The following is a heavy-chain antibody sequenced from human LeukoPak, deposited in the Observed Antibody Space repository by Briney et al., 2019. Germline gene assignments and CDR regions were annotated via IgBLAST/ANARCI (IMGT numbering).Heavy chain of an antibody. CDR3: ATYYDRVYFDY. CDR2: ISGSGGST. V-gene: IGHV3-23*01. CDR1: GFTFSSYA. Sequence: GGSLRLSCAASGFTFSSYAMSWVRQTPGKGLEWVSAISGSGGSTYYADSVKGRFTISRDNSKNTLYLQMNSLRAEDTAVYYCATYYDRVYFDYWGQGTLVTVSS. D-gene: IGHD3-22*01. J-gene: IGHJ4*02.